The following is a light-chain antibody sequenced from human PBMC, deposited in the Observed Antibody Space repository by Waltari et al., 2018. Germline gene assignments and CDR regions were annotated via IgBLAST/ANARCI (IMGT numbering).Light chain of an antibody. CDR1: HNISSN. CDR3: QQYDNWPPWT. J-gene: IGKJ1*01. CDR2: GAT. V-gene: IGKV3-15*01. Sequence: EIVMTQSPGTLSVSPGERATLSCRASHNISSNLAWYQHKPGQAPRLLIYGATTRPTGIPARFSGSGSETEFTLTISGLQSEDFAVYYCQQYDNWPPWTFGQGSRVEIK.